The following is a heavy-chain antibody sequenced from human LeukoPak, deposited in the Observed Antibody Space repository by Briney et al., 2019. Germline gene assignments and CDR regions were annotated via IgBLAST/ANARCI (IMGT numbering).Heavy chain of an antibody. CDR3: ARGLDGWYGY. CDR2: IYYSGST. J-gene: IGHJ4*02. V-gene: IGHV4-59*01. Sequence: SETLSLTCTVSGGSISSYYWSWIRQPPGKGLECIGYIYYSGSTNYNPSLKSRVTISVDTSKNQFSLKLSSVTAADTAVYYCARGLDGWYGYWGQGTLVTVSS. D-gene: IGHD6-19*01. CDR1: GGSISSYY.